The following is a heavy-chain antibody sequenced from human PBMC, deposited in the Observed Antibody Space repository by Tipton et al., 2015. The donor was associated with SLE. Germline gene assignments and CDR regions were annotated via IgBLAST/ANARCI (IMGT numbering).Heavy chain of an antibody. CDR3: ARPSKCTGDVCYGYFDC. CDR1: GASISTYY. J-gene: IGHJ4*02. V-gene: IGHV4-59*01. Sequence: TLSLTCTVSGASISTYYWSWVRQPPGKGLEWIGYVYENDFTNYNPSLKSRVTISLDPSKSQFSLRLSSVTAADTAIYYCARPSKCTGDVCYGYFDCWGQGTLVTVSS. D-gene: IGHD2-8*02. CDR2: VYENDFT.